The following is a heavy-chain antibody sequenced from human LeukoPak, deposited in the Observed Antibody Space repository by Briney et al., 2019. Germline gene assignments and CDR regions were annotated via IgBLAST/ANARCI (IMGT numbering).Heavy chain of an antibody. J-gene: IGHJ5*02. CDR1: GFTFSSYG. D-gene: IGHD3-10*01. Sequence: GRSLRLSCAASGFTFSSYGIHWVRQAPGKGLEWVAVISYDGSNKYYADSVKGRFTISRDNSKNTLYLQMNSLRAEDTAVYYCAKDLSSMVRGIQSCCWFDPWGQGTLVTVSS. CDR3: AKDLSSMVRGIQSCCWFDP. V-gene: IGHV3-30*18. CDR2: ISYDGSNK.